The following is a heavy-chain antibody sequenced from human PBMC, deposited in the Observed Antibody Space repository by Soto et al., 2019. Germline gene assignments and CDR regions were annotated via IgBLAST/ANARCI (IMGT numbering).Heavy chain of an antibody. J-gene: IGHJ4*02. D-gene: IGHD6-6*01. CDR2: ISYVGTNK. Sequence: GQSMRLSCAASGSTFSNNGMHWVRQAPGKGLGWVAAISYVGTNKKHAGSVTGRLTIATDNSKHTLSLQMNCLRAEDTAVYYCAKDRPLLYWGQGTLVTVSS. V-gene: IGHV3-30*18. CDR3: AKDRPLLY. CDR1: GSTFSNNG.